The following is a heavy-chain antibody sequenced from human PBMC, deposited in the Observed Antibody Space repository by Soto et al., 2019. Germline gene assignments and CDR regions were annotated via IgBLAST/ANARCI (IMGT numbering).Heavy chain of an antibody. J-gene: IGHJ4*02. CDR3: ARGEDMNYFDY. V-gene: IGHV4-30-4*01. CDR2: IYYSGST. Sequence: PSETLSLTCTVSGDSIRSGNHYWSWIRQPPGKGLEWIGYIYYSGSTYYSPSLKSRVTISVDTSKNQFSLKLSSVTAADTAVYYCARGEDMNYFDYWGQGTLVTVSS. D-gene: IGHD2-15*01. CDR1: GDSIRSGNHY.